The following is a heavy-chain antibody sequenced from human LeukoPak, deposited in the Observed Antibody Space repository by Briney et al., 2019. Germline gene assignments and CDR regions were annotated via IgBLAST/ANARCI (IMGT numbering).Heavy chain of an antibody. V-gene: IGHV3-53*01. J-gene: IGHJ4*02. CDR3: ARRGDGGRSFDY. Sequence: GGSLRLSCAASGFTVSDTYMSWVRQAPGKGLEWVSLIYSGGNTYYADSVKGRFTISRDNSKNTLFLQMHSLRAEDTAVYYCARRGDGGRSFDYWGQGTLVTVSS. D-gene: IGHD4-23*01. CDR2: IYSGGNT. CDR1: GFTVSDTY.